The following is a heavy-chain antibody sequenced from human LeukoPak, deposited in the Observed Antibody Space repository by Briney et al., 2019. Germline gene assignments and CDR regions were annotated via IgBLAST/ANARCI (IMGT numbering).Heavy chain of an antibody. Sequence: ASVKVSCKASGYTFSGYYMHWVRQAPGQGLEWMGWINSNRGGTDYAQQFQGRVTMTRDTSISTAYMELSRLRPDDTAVYYCARATDSSGYYCDYWGQATLVTVSS. D-gene: IGHD3-22*01. J-gene: IGHJ4*02. CDR2: INSNRGGT. CDR1: GYTFSGYY. V-gene: IGHV1-2*02. CDR3: ARATDSSGYYCDY.